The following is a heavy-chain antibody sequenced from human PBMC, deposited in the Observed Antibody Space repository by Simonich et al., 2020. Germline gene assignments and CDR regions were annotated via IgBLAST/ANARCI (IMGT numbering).Heavy chain of an antibody. CDR1: CGSFSDYY. CDR2: INHGGST. Sequence: LQLQQWGAGLLKPLETMSLTCDGYCGSFSDYYWNCIRQPPGKGMESIREINHGGSTNYNPALKSRVTISVDTSKNQFSLKLSSVTAADTAVYYCAREFRDYWYFDLWGRGTLVTVSS. D-gene: IGHD2-21*01. J-gene: IGHJ2*01. CDR3: AREFRDYWYFDL. V-gene: IGHV4-34*01.